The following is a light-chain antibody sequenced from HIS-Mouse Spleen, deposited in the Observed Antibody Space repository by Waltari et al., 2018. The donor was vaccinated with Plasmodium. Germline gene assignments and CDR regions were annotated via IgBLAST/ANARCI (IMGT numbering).Light chain of an antibody. V-gene: IGLV1-44*01. CDR2: SNS. Sequence: QSVLTQPPSASGTPGQRVTISCSGSSSNIGRNTVNWYQQPPGTAPKRLIYSNSQRPPGVPDRFSGAKSSTSASLAISGLQSEDEADYYCAAWDDSLNGVVFGGGTKLTVL. CDR3: AAWDDSLNGVV. J-gene: IGLJ2*01. CDR1: SSNIGRNT.